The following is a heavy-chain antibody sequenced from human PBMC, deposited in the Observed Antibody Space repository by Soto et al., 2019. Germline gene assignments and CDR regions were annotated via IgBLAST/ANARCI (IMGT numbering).Heavy chain of an antibody. Sequence: QVQLQESGPGLVKASQTLSLTCTVSGGSISSGDYYWSWIRQPPGKGLEWIGYIYYSGSTYYNPSLKRRVTISEDTSKNQFSLKLSSVTAADTAVYYCARGSASGYCSGGSCFGWFNPWGQGTLVTVSS. CDR2: IYYSGST. CDR1: GGSISSGDYY. J-gene: IGHJ5*02. V-gene: IGHV4-30-4*01. CDR3: ARGSASGYCSGGSCFGWFNP. D-gene: IGHD2-15*01.